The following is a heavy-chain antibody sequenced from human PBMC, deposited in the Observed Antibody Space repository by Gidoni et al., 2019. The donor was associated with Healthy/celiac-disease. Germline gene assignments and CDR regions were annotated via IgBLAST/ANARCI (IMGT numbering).Heavy chain of an antibody. CDR3: ARGSDDDYYDSSGYAFDI. J-gene: IGHJ3*02. V-gene: IGHV1-3*01. CDR1: GYTFTSYA. D-gene: IGHD3-22*01. Sequence: QVQLVQSGAEVKKPGASVKVSCKASGYTFTSYAMHWVRQAPGQRLEWMGWINAGNGNTKYSQKFQGRVTITSDTSASTAYMELSSLRSEDTAVYYCARGSDDDYYDSSGYAFDIWGQGTMVTVSS. CDR2: INAGNGNT.